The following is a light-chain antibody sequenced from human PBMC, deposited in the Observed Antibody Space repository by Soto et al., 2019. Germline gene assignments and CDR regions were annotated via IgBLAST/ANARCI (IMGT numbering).Light chain of an antibody. V-gene: IGLV1-44*01. CDR1: RYNIGTNT. CDR3: AVWDDSLNGWV. Sequence: QSVLTQPPSASGTPGQRVTISCSGSRYNIGTNTVHWYQQLPRTAPQLLIHSNNQRPSGVPDRFSGSKSGTSASLAISGLQSEDEADYYCAVWDDSLNGWVFGGGTKVTVL. CDR2: SNN. J-gene: IGLJ3*02.